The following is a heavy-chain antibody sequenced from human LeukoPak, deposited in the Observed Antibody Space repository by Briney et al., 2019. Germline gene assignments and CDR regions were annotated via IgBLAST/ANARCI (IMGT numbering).Heavy chain of an antibody. CDR2: IYYSGST. CDR3: ARALFDFWSGYYFPNWFDP. D-gene: IGHD3-3*01. J-gene: IGHJ5*02. V-gene: IGHV4-59*01. Sequence: SETLSLTYTVSGGSISSYYWSWIRQPPGKGLEWIGYIYYSGSTNYNPSLKSRVTISVDTSKNQFSLKLSSVTAADTAVYYCARALFDFWSGYYFPNWFDPWGQGTLVTVSS. CDR1: GGSISSYY.